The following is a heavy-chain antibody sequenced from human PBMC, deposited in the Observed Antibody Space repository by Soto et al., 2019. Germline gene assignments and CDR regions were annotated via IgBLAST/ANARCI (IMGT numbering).Heavy chain of an antibody. J-gene: IGHJ4*02. Sequence: PSETLSLTCTVSGGSISSYYWSWIRQPPGKGLEWIGYIYYSGTTSYNPSFKSRVTISVDTSKNQFSLNLSSVTAADTAVYYCAKSGYCSGGSCYYGYYFDYWGQGTLVTVSS. CDR1: GGSISSYY. CDR3: AKSGYCSGGSCYYGYYFDY. CDR2: IYYSGTT. V-gene: IGHV4-59*08. D-gene: IGHD2-15*01.